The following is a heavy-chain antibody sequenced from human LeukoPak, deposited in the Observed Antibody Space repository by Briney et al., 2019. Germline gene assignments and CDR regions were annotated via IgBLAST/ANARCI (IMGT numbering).Heavy chain of an antibody. V-gene: IGHV4-59*01. CDR3: ASHITMVRVASVDY. CDR1: GGSISSYY. Sequence: SETLYLTCTVSGGSISSYYWSWIRQPPGKGLEWIGYIYYSGSTNYNPSLKSRVTISVDTSKNQFSLKLSSVTAADTAVYYCASHITMVRVASVDYWGQGTLVTVSS. D-gene: IGHD3-10*01. CDR2: IYYSGST. J-gene: IGHJ4*02.